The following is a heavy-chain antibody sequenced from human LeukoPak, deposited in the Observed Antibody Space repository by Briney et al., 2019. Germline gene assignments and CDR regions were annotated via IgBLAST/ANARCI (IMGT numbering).Heavy chain of an antibody. Sequence: PSETLSLTCAVYGGSFSGYYWSWIRQPPGKGLEWIGEINHSGSTNYNPSLKSRVTMSVDTSKNQFSLKLTSVTAADTAVYYCAASTYYYDSSGYLTDYFQHWGQGTLVSVSS. CDR3: AASTYYYDSSGYLTDYFQH. CDR2: INHSGST. CDR1: GGSFSGYY. V-gene: IGHV4-34*01. D-gene: IGHD3-22*01. J-gene: IGHJ1*01.